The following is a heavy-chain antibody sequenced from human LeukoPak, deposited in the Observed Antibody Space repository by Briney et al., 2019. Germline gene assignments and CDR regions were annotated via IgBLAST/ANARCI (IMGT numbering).Heavy chain of an antibody. CDR1: GFTFNNAW. J-gene: IGHJ4*02. D-gene: IGHD5-18*01. V-gene: IGHV3-15*01. Sequence: GGSLRLSCAASGFTFNNAWMSWVRQAPGKGLEWVGHVKSKTDGGTTDYAPPVRGRFTISRDDSKNTLFLHLNSLKTEDTAVYYCTTGTWIQLWLADYWGQGTLVTVSS. CDR3: TTGTWIQLWLADY. CDR2: VKSKTDGGTT.